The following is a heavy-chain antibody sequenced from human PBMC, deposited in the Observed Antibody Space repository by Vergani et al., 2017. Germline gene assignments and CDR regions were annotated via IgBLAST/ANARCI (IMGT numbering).Heavy chain of an antibody. CDR3: ARPDYNSSGYYYGAFHI. V-gene: IGHV1-69*01. J-gene: IGHJ3*02. CDR2: IIPVFGTA. Sequence: QVQLVQSGVEVKKPGSSVKVSCKASGDTFSSYAISWVRQAPGQGLEWMGGIIPVFGTANYAQKFQGRVTITADESTSTAYMELSSLRSEGTAVYYCARPDYNSSGYYYGAFHIWGQGTMVTVSS. CDR1: GDTFSSYA. D-gene: IGHD3-22*01.